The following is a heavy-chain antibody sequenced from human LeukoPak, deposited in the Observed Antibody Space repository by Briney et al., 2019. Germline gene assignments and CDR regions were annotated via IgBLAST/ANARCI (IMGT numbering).Heavy chain of an antibody. D-gene: IGHD6-19*01. J-gene: IGHJ6*02. CDR1: GFTFNSYS. Sequence: GGSLRLYCAASGFTFNSYSMNWVRQAPGKGLEWVSSIESSSTYIYYADSVKGRFTVSRNNAENSLYLQMNSLRAEDTAVYYCSRVLYSSGWVFGGYCAMDVWGQGTTVTVSS. V-gene: IGHV3-21*01. CDR2: IESSSTYI. CDR3: SRVLYSSGWVFGGYCAMDV.